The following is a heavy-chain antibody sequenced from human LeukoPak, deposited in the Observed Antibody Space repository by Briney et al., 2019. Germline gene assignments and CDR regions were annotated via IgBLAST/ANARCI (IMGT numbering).Heavy chain of an antibody. V-gene: IGHV3-9*01. CDR1: GFTFDDYA. Sequence: GGSLGLSCAASGFTFDDYAMHWVRQAPGKGLEWVPGISWNSGSIGYADSVKGRFTISRDNAKNSLHLQMNSLRAEDTALYYCAKDYTPRRYYYYMDVWGKGTTVTVSS. CDR2: ISWNSGSI. CDR3: AKDYTPRRYYYYMDV. J-gene: IGHJ6*03. D-gene: IGHD2-15*01.